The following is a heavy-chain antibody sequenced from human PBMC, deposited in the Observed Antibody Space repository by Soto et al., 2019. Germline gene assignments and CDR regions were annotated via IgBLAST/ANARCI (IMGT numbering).Heavy chain of an antibody. J-gene: IGHJ6*02. Sequence: PGESLKISCKGSGYSFTSYLIGCVRQMPWKGLEWMVIIYPGDSDTRYSPSFQGQVTISADKAIRTAYLQWSSLKASDTAMYYCARHYYYDSSGSYYRMDVLAQGPTVTVSS. D-gene: IGHD3-22*01. CDR1: GYSFTSYL. CDR2: IYPGDSDT. V-gene: IGHV5-51*01. CDR3: ARHYYYDSSGSYYRMDV.